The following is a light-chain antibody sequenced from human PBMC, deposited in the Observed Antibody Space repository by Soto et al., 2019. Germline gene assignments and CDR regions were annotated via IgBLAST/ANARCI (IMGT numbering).Light chain of an antibody. CDR1: QSVSSY. Sequence: EIVLTQSPATLSLSPGERATLSCRASQSVSSYLAWYQQKTGRAPRLLIYDASNRATGIPARFSGGGSGTDFTLTISSLEPEDFEVYYCQQRSNWPWTFGQGNKVEIK. CDR3: QQRSNWPWT. V-gene: IGKV3-11*01. J-gene: IGKJ1*01. CDR2: DAS.